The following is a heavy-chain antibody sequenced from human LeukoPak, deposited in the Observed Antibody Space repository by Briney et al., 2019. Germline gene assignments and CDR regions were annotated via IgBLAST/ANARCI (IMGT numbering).Heavy chain of an antibody. CDR2: ISGSDAST. J-gene: IGHJ6*02. CDR1: GFTFRIYA. V-gene: IGHV3-23*01. D-gene: IGHD3-3*01. CDR3: ARRGSEWNSYFYPMDV. Sequence: GSSLRLSCAASGFTFRIYAMSWVRQAPGKRLEWVSGISGSDASTFYADSVMGRFTISRDNSMNTLYLQMNNVRAEDAAIYFCARRGSEWNSYFYPMDVWGQGTTVTVSS.